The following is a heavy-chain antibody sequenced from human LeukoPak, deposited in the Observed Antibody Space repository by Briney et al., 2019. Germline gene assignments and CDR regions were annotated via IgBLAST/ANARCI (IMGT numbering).Heavy chain of an antibody. CDR2: IYYSGST. D-gene: IGHD3-22*01. J-gene: IGHJ4*02. CDR1: GGSISSGDYY. V-gene: IGHV4-30-4*01. Sequence: SETLSLTCTVSGGSISSGDYYWSWIRQPPGKGLEWIGYIYYSGSTYYNPSLKSRVTISVDTSRNQFSLKLSSVTAADTAVYYCARVRYYDSSGYYYDFLFDYWGQGTLVTVSS. CDR3: ARVRYYDSSGYYYDFLFDY.